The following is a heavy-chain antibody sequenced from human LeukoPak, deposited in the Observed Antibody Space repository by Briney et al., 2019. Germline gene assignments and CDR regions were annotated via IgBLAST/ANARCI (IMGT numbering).Heavy chain of an antibody. V-gene: IGHV1-18*01. J-gene: IGHJ4*02. CDR3: ARVAPPGYSSSWGDY. Sequence: ASVNVSCKASGYTFTSYGISWVRQAPGQGLEGMGWISAYNGNTNYAQKLQGRVTMTTDTSTSTAYMELRSPRSDATAVYYCARVAPPGYSSSWGDYWGQGTLVTVSS. CDR2: ISAYNGNT. CDR1: GYTFTSYG. D-gene: IGHD6-13*01.